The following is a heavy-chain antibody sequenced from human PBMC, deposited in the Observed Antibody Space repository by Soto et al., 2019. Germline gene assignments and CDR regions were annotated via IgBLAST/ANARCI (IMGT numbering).Heavy chain of an antibody. CDR1: GFTLSGYW. V-gene: IGHV3-7*04. J-gene: IGHJ6*02. CDR2: INRDGGGK. CDR3: ARDGDHSTMDL. Sequence: EAQLVESGGGLVQPGGSLRLSCAASGFTLSGYWMSWVRQAPGKGLEWVANINRDGGGKYYMDSVKGRFTISRDNTRNSLYLQMNSLGDEDTAVYFCARDGDHSTMDLWGQGTTVTVSS. D-gene: IGHD2-15*01.